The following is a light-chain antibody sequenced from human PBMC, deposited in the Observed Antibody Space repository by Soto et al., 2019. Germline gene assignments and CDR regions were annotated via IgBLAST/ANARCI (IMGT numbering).Light chain of an antibody. Sequence: QSVLTQPASVSGSPGQSITISCTGTSSDVGGYHYVSWYQQHPGKAPNLMIFEVSTPPSGVSHRFSGSKSGNTAPLTISGLQAEDEAEYYGSSYTSSSTLDVFGTGTKLTVL. CDR2: EVS. CDR3: SSYTSSSTLDV. V-gene: IGLV2-14*01. CDR1: SSDVGGYHY. J-gene: IGLJ1*01.